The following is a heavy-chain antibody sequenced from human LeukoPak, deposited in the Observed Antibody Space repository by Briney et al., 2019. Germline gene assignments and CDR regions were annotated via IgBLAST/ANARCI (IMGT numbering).Heavy chain of an antibody. CDR1: GFTFGDYA. D-gene: IGHD5-24*01. V-gene: IGHV3-49*04. CDR3: TRDRSPTRRDGYY. CDR2: IRGKAYGATT. Sequence: PGRSLRLSCTPSGFTFGDYAMTWVRRAPGKGLEWLGFIRGKAYGATTEYAASVKGRFTISRDDSKSIAYLQMNSLKTEDTAVYYCTRDRSPTRRDGYYWGQGTLVTISS. J-gene: IGHJ4*02.